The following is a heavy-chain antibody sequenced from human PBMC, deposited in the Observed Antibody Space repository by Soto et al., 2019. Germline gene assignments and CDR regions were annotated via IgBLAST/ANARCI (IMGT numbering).Heavy chain of an antibody. CDR3: AKNPTVRLYYYYYMDV. CDR2: ISGSGGST. Sequence: PGGSLRLSCAASGFTFSSYAMSWVRQAPGKGLEWVSAISGSGGSTYYADSVKGRFTISRDNSKNTLYLQMNSLRAEDTAVYYCAKNPTVRLYYYYYMDVWGKGTTVTVSS. CDR1: GFTFSSYA. V-gene: IGHV3-23*01. D-gene: IGHD4-4*01. J-gene: IGHJ6*03.